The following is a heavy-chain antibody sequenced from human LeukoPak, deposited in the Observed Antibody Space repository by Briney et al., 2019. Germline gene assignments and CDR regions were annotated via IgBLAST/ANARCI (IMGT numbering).Heavy chain of an antibody. CDR1: GFRSSGYG. D-gene: IGHD3-10*01. V-gene: IGHV3-30*03. J-gene: IGHJ4*02. CDR2: ISYDGSFK. Sequence: GGSLRLSCEASGFRSSGYGMPWVRQAPGKGLKWVAVISYDGSFKDYGDSVKGRFTISRDNAKNTLYLQTNSLRVEDTAVYFCARELGYGSGSFYPYDSWGQGTLVTVSS. CDR3: ARELGYGSGSFYPYDS.